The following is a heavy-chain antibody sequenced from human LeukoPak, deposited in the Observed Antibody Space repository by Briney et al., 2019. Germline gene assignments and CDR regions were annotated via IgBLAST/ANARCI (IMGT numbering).Heavy chain of an antibody. J-gene: IGHJ3*02. Sequence: GGSLKLSCAASGFTFSSYWMSWVRQAPGKGLEWVANIKQDGSEKYYVDSVKGRFTISRDNAKNSLYLQMNSLRAEDTAVYYCARIGASLYDSSGYMMKNAFDIWGQGTMVTVSS. CDR2: IKQDGSEK. CDR3: ARIGASLYDSSGYMMKNAFDI. V-gene: IGHV3-7*01. D-gene: IGHD3-22*01. CDR1: GFTFSSYW.